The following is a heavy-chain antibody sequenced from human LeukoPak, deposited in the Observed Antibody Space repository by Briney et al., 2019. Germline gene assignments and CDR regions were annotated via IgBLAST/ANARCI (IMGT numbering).Heavy chain of an antibody. CDR3: ARVNSGSYCIDY. CDR2: ISSSGSTI. Sequence: GGSLRLSCAVSGFTFGSYEMNWVRQAPGKGLEWVSYISSSGSTIYYADSVKGRFTISRDNAKNSLYLQMNSLRAEDTAVYYCARVNSGSYCIDYWGQGTLVTVSS. CDR1: GFTFGSYE. J-gene: IGHJ4*02. V-gene: IGHV3-48*03. D-gene: IGHD1-26*01.